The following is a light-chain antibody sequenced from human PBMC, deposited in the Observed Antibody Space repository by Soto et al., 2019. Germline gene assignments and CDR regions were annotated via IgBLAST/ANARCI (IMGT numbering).Light chain of an antibody. CDR2: DTS. CDR1: QSVSSL. Sequence: MTQSPATLSVSPGERATLSCRASQSVSSLLAWYQQKPRQAPRLLIYDTSTRATGIPARFSGSGSGTDFTLTISSLQSEDFAIYYCQQYNIWPYTFGQGTKLEIK. CDR3: QQYNIWPYT. V-gene: IGKV3-15*01. J-gene: IGKJ2*01.